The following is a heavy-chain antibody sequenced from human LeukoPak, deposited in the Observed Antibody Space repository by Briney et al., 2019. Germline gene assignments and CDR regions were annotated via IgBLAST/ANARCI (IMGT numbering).Heavy chain of an antibody. CDR1: GGSISSSSYY. CDR3: ARVGYGYLSPRYYYYYYMDV. Sequence: SETLSLTCIVSGGSISSSSYYWGWIRQPPGKGLEWSGSISNSGSTYYNPSLKSRVTISVDTSKNQFSLRLSSVTAADTAVYYCARVGYGYLSPRYYYYYYMDVWGKGTTVTVSS. J-gene: IGHJ6*03. D-gene: IGHD5-18*01. V-gene: IGHV4-39*07. CDR2: ISNSGST.